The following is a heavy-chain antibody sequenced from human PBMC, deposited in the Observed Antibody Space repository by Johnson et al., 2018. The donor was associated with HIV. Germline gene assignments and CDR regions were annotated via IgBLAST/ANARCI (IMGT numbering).Heavy chain of an antibody. V-gene: IGHV3-15*01. J-gene: IGHJ3*02. CDR3: ARGPLFYYSSGLWAFDI. CDR2: IKSKTDGGTT. CDR1: GFTVSNAW. D-gene: IGHD3-10*01. Sequence: VQLVESGGGLVKPGGSLRLSCGASGFTVSNAWMSWVRQAPGKGLEWVGRIKSKTDGGTTDYAAPVKGRFTISRDDSKNTLYLQMSGLSAEDTAVYYCARGPLFYYSSGLWAFDIWGQGTMVTVSS.